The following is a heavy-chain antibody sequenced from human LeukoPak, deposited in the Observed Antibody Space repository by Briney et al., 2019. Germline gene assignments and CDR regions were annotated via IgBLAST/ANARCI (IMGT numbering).Heavy chain of an antibody. D-gene: IGHD4-17*01. J-gene: IGHJ4*02. Sequence: SETLSLTCSVYGGSISTYYWSWIRQPPGKGLEWIAYMYYSGSTYYHPSLKSRVTISLDTSKNQFSLKLSSVTAADTAVYYCARVTTVTTSFHFDYWGQGTLVTVSS. CDR2: MYYSGST. CDR1: GGSISTYY. V-gene: IGHV4-59*08. CDR3: ARVTTVTTSFHFDY.